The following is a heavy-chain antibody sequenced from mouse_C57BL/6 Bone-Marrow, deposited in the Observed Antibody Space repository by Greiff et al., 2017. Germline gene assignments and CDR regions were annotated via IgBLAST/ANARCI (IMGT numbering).Heavy chain of an antibody. V-gene: IGHV1-52*01. D-gene: IGHD1-1*01. J-gene: IGHJ3*01. CDR2: IDPSDSET. Sequence: QVQLKQPGAELVRPGSSVKLSCKASGYTFTSYWMHWVKQRPIQGLEWIGNIDPSDSETHYNQKFKDKATLTVDKSSSTAYMQLSSLTSEDSAVYYCAAGYYGSSPWFAYWGQGTLVTVSA. CDR3: AAGYYGSSPWFAY. CDR1: GYTFTSYW.